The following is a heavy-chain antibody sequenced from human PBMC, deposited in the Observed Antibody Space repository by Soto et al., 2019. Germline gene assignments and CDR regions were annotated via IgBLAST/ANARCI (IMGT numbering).Heavy chain of an antibody. V-gene: IGHV4-39*01. D-gene: IGHD3-3*02. CDR1: GGSISSTGFY. Sequence: QLQLQESGPGLVKPSETLSLTCTVSGGSISSTGFYWGWIRQPPGKGLEWIGSIYYSGNTYYNPSLRSRITISVDTSKNPFSLKLSSVTAADTAIYYCARQGRGISNENWFDPWGQGTLVTVSS. CDR2: IYYSGNT. CDR3: ARQGRGISNENWFDP. J-gene: IGHJ5*02.